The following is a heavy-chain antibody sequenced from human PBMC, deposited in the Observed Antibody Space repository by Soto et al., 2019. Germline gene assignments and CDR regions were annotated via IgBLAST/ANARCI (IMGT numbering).Heavy chain of an antibody. CDR1: GFTFSSYA. Sequence: GGSLRLSCAASGFTFSSYAMTWVRQAPGKGLEWVSGVSGTGGSAYYADSVKGRLTISRDKSTNKLYLHMNSLRAEDTAVYYCARGSAYSDYDLEYWGQGTLVTVSS. J-gene: IGHJ4*02. D-gene: IGHD4-17*01. V-gene: IGHV3-23*01. CDR3: ARGSAYSDYDLEY. CDR2: VSGTGGSA.